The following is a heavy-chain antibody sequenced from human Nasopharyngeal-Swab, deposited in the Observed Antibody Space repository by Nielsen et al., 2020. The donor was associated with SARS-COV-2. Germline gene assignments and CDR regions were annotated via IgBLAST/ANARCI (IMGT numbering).Heavy chain of an antibody. J-gene: IGHJ6*02. CDR3: ARSGYSSSWYQHSYYYYGMDV. CDR1: GGTFSSYA. CDR2: IIPNFGTA. V-gene: IGHV1-69*13. Sequence: SVKVSCKASGGTFSSYAISWVRQAPGQGLEWMGGIIPNFGTAQYAQKFQGRVTITADESTSTAYMELSSLRSEDTAVYYCARSGYSSSWYQHSYYYYGMDVWGQGTTVTVSS. D-gene: IGHD6-13*01.